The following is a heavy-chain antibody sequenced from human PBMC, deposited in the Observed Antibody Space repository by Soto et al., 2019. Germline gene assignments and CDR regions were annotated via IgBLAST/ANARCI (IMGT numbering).Heavy chain of an antibody. CDR3: ARQRYYDSSGYYWYFDY. CDR1: GGSISSSSYY. CDR2: IYYSGST. V-gene: IGHV4-39*01. J-gene: IGHJ4*02. D-gene: IGHD3-22*01. Sequence: PSETLSLTCTVSGGSISSSSYYWGWIRQPPGKGLEWIGSIYYSGSTYYNPSLKSRVTISVDTSKNQFSLKLSSVTAADTAVYYCARQRYYDSSGYYWYFDYWGQGTLVTVSS.